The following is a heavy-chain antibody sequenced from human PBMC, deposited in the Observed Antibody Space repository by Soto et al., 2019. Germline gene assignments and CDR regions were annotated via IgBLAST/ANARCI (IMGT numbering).Heavy chain of an antibody. D-gene: IGHD3-16*01. CDR1: GFSFSDYA. J-gene: IGHJ4*01. CDR2: ISGSGDNT. Sequence: PGGSLRLSCKASGFSFSDYAMTWVRQAPGKGLEWVSVISGSGDNTFYAASVKGRFAISRDNSKNVLYLQMNSLNADDAAVYCCAKGTASNVYEDAICFDYWGLGTLVTVSS. V-gene: IGHV3-23*01. CDR3: AKGTASNVYEDAICFDY.